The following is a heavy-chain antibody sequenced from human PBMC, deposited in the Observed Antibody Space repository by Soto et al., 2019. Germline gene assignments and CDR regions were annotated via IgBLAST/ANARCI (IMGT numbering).Heavy chain of an antibody. J-gene: IGHJ5*02. CDR2: IYSSGST. CDR1: GGAISTYY. CDR3: ARGQRFSDWFDP. V-gene: IGHV4-4*07. D-gene: IGHD3-3*01. Sequence: SETLSLACTVSGGAISTYYWTWIRQTAGKGLEWIGRIYSSGSTKYNPALQSRVTMSLDTSNNQFSLRLTSVTAADAAVYYCARGQRFSDWFDPWGQGTLVTVSS.